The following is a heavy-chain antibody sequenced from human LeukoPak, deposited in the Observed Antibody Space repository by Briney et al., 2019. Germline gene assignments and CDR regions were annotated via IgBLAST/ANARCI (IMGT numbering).Heavy chain of an antibody. Sequence: GASVKVSCKASGYTFTDYYMHWVRLAPGQGLERMGWINPNSGGTNYAQKFQGRVTMTRDTSISTAYMELSRLRSDDTAVYYCAKSSAMVNDAFDIWGQGTMVTVSS. CDR2: INPNSGGT. D-gene: IGHD5-18*01. V-gene: IGHV1-2*02. J-gene: IGHJ3*02. CDR3: AKSSAMVNDAFDI. CDR1: GYTFTDYY.